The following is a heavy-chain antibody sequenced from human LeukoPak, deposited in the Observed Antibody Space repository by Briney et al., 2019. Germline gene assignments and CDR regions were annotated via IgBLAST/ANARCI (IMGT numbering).Heavy chain of an antibody. CDR3: ARESYDSHFDY. CDR2: MNPNSGNT. Sequence: GASVKVSCKASGYTFTSYDINWVRQATGQGLEWMGWMNPNSGNTGYAQKFQGRVTMTRDTSTSTVYMELSSLRSEDTAVYYCARESYDSHFDYWGQGTLVTVSS. J-gene: IGHJ4*02. V-gene: IGHV1-8*01. D-gene: IGHD3-22*01. CDR1: GYTFTSYD.